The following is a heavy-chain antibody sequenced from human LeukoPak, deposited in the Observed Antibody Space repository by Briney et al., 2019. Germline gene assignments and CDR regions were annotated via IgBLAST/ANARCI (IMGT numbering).Heavy chain of an antibody. D-gene: IGHD3-22*01. CDR2: ISHDGSNK. J-gene: IGHJ4*02. CDR1: GFSFSSYG. V-gene: IGHV3-30*03. CDR3: ARDFYDSSGYYQVNY. Sequence: PGRSLRLSCAASGFSFSSYGMHWVRQAPGKGLEWVAVISHDGSNKGFADSLKGRFTISRDNSKSTLYLQMNSLRAEDTAVYYCARDFYDSSGYYQVNYWGQGTLVSVSS.